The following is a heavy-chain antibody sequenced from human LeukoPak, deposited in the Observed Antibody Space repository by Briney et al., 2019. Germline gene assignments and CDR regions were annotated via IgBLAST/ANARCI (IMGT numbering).Heavy chain of an antibody. J-gene: IGHJ4*02. Sequence: PSETLSLTCAVYGGSFSGYYWSWIRQPPGKGLEWIGEINHSGSTNYNPSLKSRVTISVDTSKNQFSLKLSSVTAADTAVYYCARHRSRMPTVTNYFDYWGQGTLVTVSS. CDR2: INHSGST. CDR1: GGSFSGYY. V-gene: IGHV4-34*01. CDR3: ARHRSRMPTVTNYFDY. D-gene: IGHD4-17*01.